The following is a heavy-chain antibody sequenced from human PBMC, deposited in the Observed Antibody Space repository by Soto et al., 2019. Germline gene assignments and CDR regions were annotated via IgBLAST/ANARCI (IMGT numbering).Heavy chain of an antibody. Sequence: SERLYRTVSPSFCTIRISSYNRLCIRQPLGMGLEWIASIYYSVHTYYNPSLKSRVTISVDTSKNQFSLKLSSVTAADTAVYYCAMSLWFGNTPNWFDPWG. D-gene: IGHD3-10*01. CDR2: IYYSVHT. J-gene: IGHJ5*02. V-gene: IGHV4-39*01. CDR3: AMSLWFGNTPNWFDP. CDR1: FCTIRISSYN.